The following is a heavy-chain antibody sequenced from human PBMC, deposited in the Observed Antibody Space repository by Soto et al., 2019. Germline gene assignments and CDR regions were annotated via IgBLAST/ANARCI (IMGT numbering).Heavy chain of an antibody. CDR3: AKLVMAPDTLTGYYRHYCGLDV. CDR1: GFTFSTYA. V-gene: IGHV3-23*01. CDR2: ISASGGAT. J-gene: IGHJ6*02. D-gene: IGHD3-9*01. Sequence: GGSLRLSCAASGFTFSTYAMTWVRQAPGMGLERVSAISASGGATYYADSVKGRFTISRDNSNNTLYLQMNSLRAEDTAVYYCAKLVMAPDTLTGYYRHYCGLDVWGQGTTVTVSS.